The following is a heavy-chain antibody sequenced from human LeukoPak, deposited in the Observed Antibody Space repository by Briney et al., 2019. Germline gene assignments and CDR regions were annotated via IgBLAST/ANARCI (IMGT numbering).Heavy chain of an antibody. V-gene: IGHV3-9*03. CDR1: GFTFDDYA. CDR2: ISWNSGSI. CDR3: AKDLEDYGDYYFDY. Sequence: GGSLRLSCAASGFTFDDYAMHWVRQAPGKGLEWVSGISWNSGSIGYADSVKGRFTISRDNAKNSLYLQMNNLRAEDMALYYCAKDLEDYGDYYFDYWGQGTLVTVSS. D-gene: IGHD4-17*01. J-gene: IGHJ4*02.